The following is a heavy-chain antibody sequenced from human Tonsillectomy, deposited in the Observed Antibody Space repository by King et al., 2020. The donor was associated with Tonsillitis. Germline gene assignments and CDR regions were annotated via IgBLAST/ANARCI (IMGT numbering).Heavy chain of an antibody. Sequence: VQLVESGGGLVKPGGSLRLSCAASGFTFSSYSMNWVRQAPGKGLEWVSSISRSSSYIYYADSVKGRFTISRDNAKNSLYLQMNSLRAEDTAVYYCARDFDLVTPAFDYWGQGTLVTVSS. J-gene: IGHJ4*02. V-gene: IGHV3-21*01. CDR1: GFTFSSYS. CDR3: ARDFDLVTPAFDY. CDR2: ISRSSSYI. D-gene: IGHD4-23*01.